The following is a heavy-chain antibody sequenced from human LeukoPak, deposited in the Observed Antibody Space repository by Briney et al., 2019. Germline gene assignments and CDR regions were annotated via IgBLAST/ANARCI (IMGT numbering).Heavy chain of an antibody. V-gene: IGHV1-24*01. CDR1: GYTLTELS. Sequence: ASVKVSCKVSGYTLTELSMHWVRQAPGKGLEWMGGFDPEDGETTYAQKFQGRVTMTEDTSTDTAYMELSSLRSEDTAVYYCATAGYSSGWYDGYYYYGMDVWGQGTTVTVSS. J-gene: IGHJ6*02. D-gene: IGHD6-19*01. CDR3: ATAGYSSGWYDGYYYYGMDV. CDR2: FDPEDGET.